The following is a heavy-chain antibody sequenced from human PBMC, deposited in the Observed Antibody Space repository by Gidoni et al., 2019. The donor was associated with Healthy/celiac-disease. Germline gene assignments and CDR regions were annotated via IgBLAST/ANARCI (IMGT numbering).Heavy chain of an antibody. CDR2: IKSKTDGGTT. Sequence: EVQLVESGGGLVKPGGSLRLSCAASGFTFSNAWMRWVRQAPGKGLEWVGRIKSKTDGGTTDYAAPVKGRFTISRDDSKNTLYLQMNSLKTEDTAVYYCTTEGWGDCSSTSGYNLDYWGQGTLVTVSS. J-gene: IGHJ4*02. CDR3: TTEGWGDCSSTSGYNLDY. D-gene: IGHD2-2*02. V-gene: IGHV3-15*01. CDR1: GFTFSNAW.